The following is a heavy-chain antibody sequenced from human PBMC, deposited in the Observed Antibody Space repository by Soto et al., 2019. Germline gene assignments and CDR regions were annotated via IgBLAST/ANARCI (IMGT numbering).Heavy chain of an antibody. CDR3: AKDRVYSSSSVVFDY. J-gene: IGHJ4*02. CDR2: ISYDGSNK. CDR1: GFTCSSYG. Sequence: GGSLRLSCAASGFTCSSYGMHWVRQAPGKGLEWVAVISYDGSNKYYADSVKGRFTISRDNSKNTLYLQMNSLRAEDTAVYYCAKDRVYSSSSVVFDYWGQGTLVTVSS. V-gene: IGHV3-30*18. D-gene: IGHD6-6*01.